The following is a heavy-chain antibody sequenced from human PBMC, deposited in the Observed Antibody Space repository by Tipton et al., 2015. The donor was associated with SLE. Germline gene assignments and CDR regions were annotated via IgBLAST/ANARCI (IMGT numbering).Heavy chain of an antibody. CDR3: ARRGQQLTTSYYYYYYMDV. V-gene: IGHV4-59*08. CDR1: GGSISSHY. Sequence: TLSLTCTVSGGSISSHYWSWIQQPPGKGLEWIGGIYHSGSTYYNPSPKSRVTISVDTSKNQFSLKLSSVTAADTAVYYCARRGQQLTTSYYYYYYMDVWGKGTTVTVSS. CDR2: IYHSGST. D-gene: IGHD6-13*01. J-gene: IGHJ6*03.